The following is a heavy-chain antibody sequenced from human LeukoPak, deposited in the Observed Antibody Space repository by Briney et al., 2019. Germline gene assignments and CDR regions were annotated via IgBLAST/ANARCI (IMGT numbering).Heavy chain of an antibody. CDR2: ISGSGGST. CDR1: GFTFSSYA. V-gene: IGHV3-23*01. D-gene: IGHD6-19*01. Sequence: GGSLRLSCAASGFTFSSYAMSWVRQAPGKGLEWVSAISGSGGSTYYADSVKGRFTISGDNSKNTLYLQMNSLRAEDTAVYYCAKDLLIAVAGIDYWGQGTLVTVSS. CDR3: AKDLLIAVAGIDY. J-gene: IGHJ4*02.